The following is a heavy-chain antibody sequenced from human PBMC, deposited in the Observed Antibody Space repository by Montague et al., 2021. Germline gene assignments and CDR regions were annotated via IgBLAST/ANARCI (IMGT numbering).Heavy chain of an antibody. Sequence: HSLIYAVSGDFIGSYTWWSWVRQPPGKGLEWIGEIFHSGSANYNPSLRSRITISVDKSKNEFSLHLNSVTPADTAVYYCARHGDDEWQQMAFWGQGTLVVVSS. CDR2: IFHSGSA. V-gene: IGHV4-4*02. CDR1: GDFIGSYTW. CDR3: ARHGDDEWQQMAF. J-gene: IGHJ4*02. D-gene: IGHD6-13*01.